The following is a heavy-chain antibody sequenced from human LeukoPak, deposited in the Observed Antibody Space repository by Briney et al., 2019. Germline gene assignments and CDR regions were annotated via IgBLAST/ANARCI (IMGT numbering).Heavy chain of an antibody. J-gene: IGHJ6*03. Sequence: GGSLRLSCAASAFSFSNYNMNWVRQAPGKGLEWVSSINSSGSYIYYEDSVTGRFTISRDNAKNSLYLQFNSLRSEYRAVYYCARYPYSGSYSGYYYYYMDVWGKGTTVTVSS. CDR1: AFSFSNYN. CDR2: INSSGSYI. V-gene: IGHV3-21*01. D-gene: IGHD1-26*01. CDR3: ARYPYSGSYSGYYYYYMDV.